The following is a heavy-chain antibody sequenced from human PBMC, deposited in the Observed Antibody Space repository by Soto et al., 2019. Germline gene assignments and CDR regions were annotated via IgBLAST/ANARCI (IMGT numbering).Heavy chain of an antibody. CDR1: GFTFSSYG. D-gene: IGHD3-22*01. CDR3: ARGPFMIVFQHPFDP. CDR2: IWYDGSNK. V-gene: IGHV3-33*01. Sequence: PGGSLRLSCAASGFTFSSYGMHWVRQAPGKGLEWVAVIWYDGSNKYYADSVKGRFTISRDNSKNTLYLQMNSLRAEDTAVYYCARGPFMIVFQHPFDPWGQGTLVTVSS. J-gene: IGHJ5*02.